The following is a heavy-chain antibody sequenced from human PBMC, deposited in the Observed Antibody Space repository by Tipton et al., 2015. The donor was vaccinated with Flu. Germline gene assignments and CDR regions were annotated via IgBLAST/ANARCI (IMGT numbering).Heavy chain of an antibody. V-gene: IGHV3-23*01. D-gene: IGHD2-21*01. J-gene: IGHJ4*02. Sequence: SLRLSCTTSGFTLNNYAMSWVRQGPGKGLEWVSGISDSGDFTYYTDSVKGRFTISRDNSKNTLYLQMNSLRADDTAVYYCAKATLIAVGDDYFDSWGQGKLVTVSS. CDR2: ISDSGDFT. CDR3: AKATLIAVGDDYFDS. CDR1: GFTLNNYA.